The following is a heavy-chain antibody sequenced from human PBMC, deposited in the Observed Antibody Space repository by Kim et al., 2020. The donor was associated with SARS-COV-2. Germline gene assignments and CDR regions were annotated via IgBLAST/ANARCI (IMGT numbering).Heavy chain of an antibody. Sequence: YADSVKGRFTISRDNSKNSLYLQMNSLRTEDTALYYCAKDRSVVATYYDYWGQGTLVTVSS. D-gene: IGHD5-12*01. V-gene: IGHV3-43*01. CDR3: AKDRSVVATYYDY. J-gene: IGHJ4*02.